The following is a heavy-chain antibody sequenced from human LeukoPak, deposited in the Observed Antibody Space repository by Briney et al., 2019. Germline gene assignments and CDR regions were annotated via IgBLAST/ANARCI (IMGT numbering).Heavy chain of an antibody. J-gene: IGHJ4*02. Sequence: SETLSLTCTVSGSSISNYYWSWIRQPAGKGLEWIGRISSSGSTNHNPSLKSRVTMSVDTSKNQISLKMRSVAAADTAVYYCARALYCSGVSCYSSFFDYWGQGTLVTVSS. V-gene: IGHV4-4*07. CDR3: ARALYCSGVSCYSSFFDY. CDR2: ISSSGST. CDR1: GSSISNYY. D-gene: IGHD2-15*01.